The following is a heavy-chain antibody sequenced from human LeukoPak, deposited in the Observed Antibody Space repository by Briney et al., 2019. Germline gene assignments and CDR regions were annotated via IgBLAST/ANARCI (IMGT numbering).Heavy chain of an antibody. CDR3: TRVFVGDEYSSSGY. J-gene: IGHJ4*02. Sequence: GGSLRLSCAASGFTFSRYYMHWVRQAPGKGLVWVSRINSDGRSTTYADSVRGRFTVSRDNAKNTLYLQMNSLKVEDTAMYYCTRVFVGDEYSSSGYWGQGTWSPSPQ. D-gene: IGHD6-13*01. CDR1: GFTFSRYY. CDR2: INSDGRST. V-gene: IGHV3-74*01.